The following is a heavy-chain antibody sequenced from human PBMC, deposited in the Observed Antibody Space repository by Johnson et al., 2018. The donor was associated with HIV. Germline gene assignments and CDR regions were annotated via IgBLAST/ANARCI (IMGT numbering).Heavy chain of an antibody. CDR2: ISYYGSNK. CDR3: ARDSVDDFRALDI. Sequence: VQVVESGGGVVQPGRSLRLSCAASGFTFSSYAMHWVRQAPGKGLEWVAVISYYGSNKAFADSLKVRFTISRDNSKNTLYLQINSLSAEATAVYYCARDSVDDFRALDIWGQGTMVTVSS. V-gene: IGHV3-30*14. CDR1: GFTFSSYA. J-gene: IGHJ3*02. D-gene: IGHD2/OR15-2a*01.